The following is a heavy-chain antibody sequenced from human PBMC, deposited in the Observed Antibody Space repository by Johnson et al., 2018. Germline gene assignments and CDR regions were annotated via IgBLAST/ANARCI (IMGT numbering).Heavy chain of an antibody. CDR1: GFIFSNHA. V-gene: IGHV3-23*04. CDR2: ISGGSDYT. Sequence: EVRLVEGGGGLVQPGGSLRLCCASSGFIFSNHAMTWVRQAPGKGLEWVSTISGGSDYTFYADPVRSRFTISRDESKNTLYLQLNSLRAEVTAVYPLARDGHSDPRQYYYYMDVWGKGPRSPSP. J-gene: IGHJ6*03. CDR3: ARDGHSDPRQYYYYMDV. D-gene: IGHD2-21*01.